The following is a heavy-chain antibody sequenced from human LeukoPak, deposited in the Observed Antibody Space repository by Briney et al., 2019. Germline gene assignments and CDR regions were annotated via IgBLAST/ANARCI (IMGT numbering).Heavy chain of an antibody. CDR2: IIPIFGTA. CDR1: GYTFTSYG. D-gene: IGHD1-1*01. V-gene: IGHV1-69*13. J-gene: IGHJ5*02. CDR3: ASGWNGPGWFDP. Sequence: ASVKVSCKASGYTFTSYGISWVRQAPGQGLEWMGGIIPIFGTANYAQKFQGRVTITADESTSTAYMELSSLRSEDTAVYYCASGWNGPGWFDPWGQGTLVTVSS.